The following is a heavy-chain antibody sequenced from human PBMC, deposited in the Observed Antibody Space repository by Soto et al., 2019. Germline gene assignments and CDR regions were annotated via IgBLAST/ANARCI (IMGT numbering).Heavy chain of an antibody. D-gene: IGHD3-10*01. CDR1: GGSFSGYY. CDR2: INHSGIT. CDR3: ARGRARITMVRVDGPPDY. V-gene: IGHV4-34*01. Sequence: SETLSLTCAGCGGSFSGYYWSWIRQPPWKGLEWIGEINHSGITNYNPSLKSRVTISVDTSKNQFSLKLSSVTAADTAVYYCARGRARITMVRVDGPPDYWGQGTLVTVSS. J-gene: IGHJ4*02.